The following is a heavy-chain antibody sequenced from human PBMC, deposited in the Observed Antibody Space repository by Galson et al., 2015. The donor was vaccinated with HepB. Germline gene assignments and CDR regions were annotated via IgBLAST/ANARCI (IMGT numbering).Heavy chain of an antibody. Sequence: CAISGDSVSSNSAAWNWIRQSPSRGLEWLGRTYHRSKWYNDYAVSVKSRITINPDTSKNQFSLQLNSVTPEDTAVYYCARGSDYDSGSYYNVPDHWGQGTLVTVSS. V-gene: IGHV6-1*01. CDR3: ARGSDYDSGSYYNVPDH. CDR2: TYHRSKWYN. CDR1: GDSVSSNSAA. D-gene: IGHD3-10*01. J-gene: IGHJ4*02.